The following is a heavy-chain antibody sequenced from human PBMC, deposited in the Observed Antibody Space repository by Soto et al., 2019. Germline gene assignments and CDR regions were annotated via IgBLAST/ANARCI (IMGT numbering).Heavy chain of an antibody. CDR2: IYYTGST. V-gene: IGHV4-59*01. CDR1: GGSLSSYY. D-gene: IGHD2-15*01. Sequence: SETLSLTCTVSGGSLSSYYWRWIRQPPGKGLECIEYIYYTGSTNYNPSLKSRVTISVDTSKNQFSLKLSSVTAAYTAVYYCARDERIGYCSGGRCCSDYYYGMDVWGQGTTVTVSS. J-gene: IGHJ6*02. CDR3: ARDERIGYCSGGRCCSDYYYGMDV.